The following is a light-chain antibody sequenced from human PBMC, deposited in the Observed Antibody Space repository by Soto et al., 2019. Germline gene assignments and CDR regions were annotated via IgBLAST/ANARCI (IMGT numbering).Light chain of an antibody. J-gene: IGLJ2*01. CDR2: EVS. V-gene: IGLV2-8*01. Sequence: QSALSQPASVSGSPGQSITISCTGTSNDVGYYNYVSWYQQHPGKAPKLMIYEVSKRPSGVPDRFSGSKSGNTASLTVSGLQAEDEADYYCSSYAGSNNFVVFGGGTKLTVL. CDR1: SNDVGYYNY. CDR3: SSYAGSNNFVV.